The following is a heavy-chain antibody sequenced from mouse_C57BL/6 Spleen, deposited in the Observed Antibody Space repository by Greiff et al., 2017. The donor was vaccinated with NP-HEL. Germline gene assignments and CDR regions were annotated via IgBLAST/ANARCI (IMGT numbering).Heavy chain of an antibody. Sequence: EVQLQQSGPELVKPGASVKISCKASGYTFTDYYMNWVKQSHGKSLEWIGDINPNNGGTSYNQKFKGKATLTVDKSSSTAYMELRSLTSEDSAVYYCHSNYVYYAMDYWGQGTSVTVSS. CDR1: GYTFTDYY. V-gene: IGHV1-26*01. J-gene: IGHJ4*01. D-gene: IGHD2-5*01. CDR2: INPNNGGT. CDR3: HSNYVYYAMDY.